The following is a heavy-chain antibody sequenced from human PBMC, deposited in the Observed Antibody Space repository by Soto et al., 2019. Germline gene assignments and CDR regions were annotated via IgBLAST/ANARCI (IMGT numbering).Heavy chain of an antibody. CDR3: ARELSAFGMDV. CDR2: LNSDGSGT. CDR1: GFTFSTYW. D-gene: IGHD3-16*02. Sequence: GGSLRLSCAASGFTFSTYWMHWVRQAPGSGLVWVSRLNSDGSGTDYADSVKGRFTISRDDAKNTLYLQMNSLRAEDTAIYYCARELSAFGMDVWGQGTTVTVS. J-gene: IGHJ6*02. V-gene: IGHV3-74*01.